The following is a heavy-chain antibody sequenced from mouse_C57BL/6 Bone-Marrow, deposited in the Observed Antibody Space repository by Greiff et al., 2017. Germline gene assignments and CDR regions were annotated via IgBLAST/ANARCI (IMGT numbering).Heavy chain of an antibody. D-gene: IGHD1-1*01. CDR2: ISNLAYSI. J-gene: IGHJ1*03. CDR3: ARRSYDCYFDV. Sequence: EVQGVESGGGLVQPGGSLKLSCAASGFTFSDYGMAWVRQAPRKGPEWVAFISNLAYSIDYADNVTGRFTITIENAKNTVYLEMSSLRSEDTAMYYCARRSYDCYFDVWGTGTTVTVSS. V-gene: IGHV5-15*01. CDR1: GFTFSDYG.